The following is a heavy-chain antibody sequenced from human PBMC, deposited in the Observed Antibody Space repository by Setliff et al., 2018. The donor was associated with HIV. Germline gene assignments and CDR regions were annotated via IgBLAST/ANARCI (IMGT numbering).Heavy chain of an antibody. CDR1: GYTFTGYY. CDR2: IIPNSGAT. V-gene: IGHV1-2*06. D-gene: IGHD2-8*01. CDR3: STKVYCTNGVCLDAFDI. Sequence: GASVKVSCKASGYTFTGYYMHWVRQAPGQGLEWMGRIIPNSGATNYAQKFQGRVTMTRDTSISTAYMELSRLRSDDTAVYYCSTKVYCTNGVCLDAFDIWGQGTMVTVSS. J-gene: IGHJ3*02.